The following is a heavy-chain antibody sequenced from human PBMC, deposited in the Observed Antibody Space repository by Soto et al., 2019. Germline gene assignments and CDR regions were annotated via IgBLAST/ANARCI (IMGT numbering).Heavy chain of an antibody. J-gene: IGHJ4*02. D-gene: IGHD3-10*01. CDR3: ATSTLWLGELSPPDKNYFDY. V-gene: IGHV5-51*01. CDR2: IYPGDSDT. Sequence: ESLKISCKTSGYTFTDYWIGWVRQMPGKGLEWVGIIYPGDSDTRYNPSFRGLVTISADTSISTAYLKWNSLKASDSAMYYCATSTLWLGELSPPDKNYFDYWGQGTLVTVSS. CDR1: GYTFTDYW.